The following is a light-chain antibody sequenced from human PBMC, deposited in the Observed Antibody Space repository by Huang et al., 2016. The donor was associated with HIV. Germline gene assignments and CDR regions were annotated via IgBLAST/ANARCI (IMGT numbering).Light chain of an antibody. CDR2: AAS. J-gene: IGKJ1*01. Sequence: EIVMTQSPATLSVSPGERATLSCRASQSVSSNLALYQQKPGQAPRLLSYAASTRATGIPARFSGSGSGTEFTLTISSLQSEDFAVYYCQQYNNWPRTFGQGTKVEIK. CDR3: QQYNNWPRT. CDR1: QSVSSN. V-gene: IGKV3-15*01.